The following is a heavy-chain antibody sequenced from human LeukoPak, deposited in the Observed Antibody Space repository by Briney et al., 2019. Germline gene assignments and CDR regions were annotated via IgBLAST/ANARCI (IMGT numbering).Heavy chain of an antibody. CDR2: ISSSSSTI. J-gene: IGHJ6*03. CDR1: GFTFSSYG. Sequence: GGSLRLSCAASGFTFSSYGMHWVRQAPGKGLEWVSYISSSSSTIYYADSVKGRFTISRDNAKNSLYLQINSLRAEDTAVYYCARDGVSFYDTGASMYYYYMDVWGKGTTVTVSS. CDR3: ARDGVSFYDTGASMYYYYMDV. D-gene: IGHD2/OR15-2a*01. V-gene: IGHV3-48*01.